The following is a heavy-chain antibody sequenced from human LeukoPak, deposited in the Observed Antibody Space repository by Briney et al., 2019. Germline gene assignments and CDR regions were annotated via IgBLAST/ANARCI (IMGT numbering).Heavy chain of an antibody. J-gene: IGHJ4*02. CDR3: ARDTADFWSGYPYYFDY. CDR2: INHSGST. D-gene: IGHD3-3*01. Sequence: SETLSLTCAVYGGSFSGYYWSWIRQPPGKGLEWIGEINHSGSTNYNPSLKSRVTISVDTSKNQFSLKLSSVTAADTAVYYCARDTADFWSGYPYYFDYWGQGTLVAVSS. V-gene: IGHV4-34*01. CDR1: GGSFSGYY.